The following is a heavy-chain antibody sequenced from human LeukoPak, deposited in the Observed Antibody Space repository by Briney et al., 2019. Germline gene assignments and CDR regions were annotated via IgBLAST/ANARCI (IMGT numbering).Heavy chain of an antibody. D-gene: IGHD5-12*01. V-gene: IGHV3-30*02. J-gene: IGHJ4*02. Sequence: PGGSLRLSCAASGFTFSSYGMHWVRQAPGKGLEWVAFIRYDGSNKYYADSVKGRFTISRDNSKNTLYLQMNSLRAEDTAVYYCAKDNSWLRPLDYWGQGTLVTVSS. CDR1: GFTFSSYG. CDR3: AKDNSWLRPLDY. CDR2: IRYDGSNK.